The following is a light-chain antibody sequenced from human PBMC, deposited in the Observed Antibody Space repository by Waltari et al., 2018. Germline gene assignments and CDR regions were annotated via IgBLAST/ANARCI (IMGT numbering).Light chain of an antibody. CDR3: QVWDTSIDLSV. CDR2: YDS. Sequence: SYVLPQAPSVSVAPGETARITWWGNNSADKNNNWYQQKPGQAPVLVIFYDSDRPSGIPERFSGSNSGNTATLTISRAEAGDEADYYCQVWDTSIDLSVFGTGTKVTVL. V-gene: IGLV3-21*04. CDR1: NSADKN. J-gene: IGLJ1*01.